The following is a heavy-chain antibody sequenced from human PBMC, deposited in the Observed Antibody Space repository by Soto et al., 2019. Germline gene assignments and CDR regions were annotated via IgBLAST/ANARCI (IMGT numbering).Heavy chain of an antibody. CDR3: ASSVTESSYDRLDV. D-gene: IGHD3-16*01. Sequence: ASVKVSCKASGFRFNNYVIHWVRQAPGQRLEWMGWIHAGNGATESSQHFQDRVTITRDTSANTRYIELSRLTSEHTALYYCASSVTESSYDRLDVWRQGTTVTVSS. CDR2: IHAGNGAT. J-gene: IGHJ6*02. CDR1: GFRFNNYV. V-gene: IGHV1-3*01.